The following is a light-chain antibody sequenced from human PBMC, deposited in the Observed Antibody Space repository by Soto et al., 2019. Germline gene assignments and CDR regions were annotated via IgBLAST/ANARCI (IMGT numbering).Light chain of an antibody. CDR1: SSNIGAGYD. J-gene: IGLJ3*02. V-gene: IGLV1-40*01. CDR3: QSSDSSRSGWV. CDR2: GNS. Sequence: QSVLTQPPSVSGAPGQRVTISCTGSSSNIGAGYDVHWYQQLPGTAPKLLIYGNSNRPSGVPDRFSGSKSGTSASLAITGRQAEDEADYYCQSSDSSRSGWVFGGGTKLNVL.